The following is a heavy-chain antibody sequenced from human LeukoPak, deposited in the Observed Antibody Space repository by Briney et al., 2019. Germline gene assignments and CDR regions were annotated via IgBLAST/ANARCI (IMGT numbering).Heavy chain of an antibody. V-gene: IGHV4-34*01. Sequence: SETLSLTCAVYGGSFSGYYWSWIRQPPGKGLEWIGEINHSGSTNYNPSLKSRVTISIDTSKNQLSLKLSSVTAADTAVYSCVRHVARAFDIWGQGTKVTVSS. CDR2: INHSGST. CDR1: GGSFSGYY. CDR3: VRHVARAFDI. J-gene: IGHJ3*02.